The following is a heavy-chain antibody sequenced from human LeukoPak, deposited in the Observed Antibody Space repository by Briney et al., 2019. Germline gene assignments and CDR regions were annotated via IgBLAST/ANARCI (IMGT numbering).Heavy chain of an antibody. D-gene: IGHD1-20*01. J-gene: IGHJ6*02. CDR3: ARQRYNWNLDV. CDR1: GYSFTSYW. V-gene: IGHV5-51*01. Sequence: GETLKISCQGSGYSFTSYWIGWVRQMPGKGLEWMGIIYPGDSDTRYSPSFQGQVTISADKFISTAYLQWSSLKASDTAMYYCARQRYNWNLDVWGQGTTVTVSS. CDR2: IYPGDSDT.